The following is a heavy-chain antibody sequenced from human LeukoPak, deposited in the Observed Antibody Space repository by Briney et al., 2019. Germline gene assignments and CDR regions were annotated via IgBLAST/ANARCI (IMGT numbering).Heavy chain of an antibody. D-gene: IGHD6-19*01. CDR1: GGSISDYY. J-gene: IGHJ4*02. CDR2: IYYSGST. CDR3: AASSGWLLDY. V-gene: IGHV4-59*08. Sequence: SETLSLTCTVSGGSISDYYWSWIRQPPGKGLEWIGYIYYSGSTNYNPSLKSRVTISVDTSKNQFSLKLSSVTAADTAVYYCAASSGWLLDYWGQGTLVTVSP.